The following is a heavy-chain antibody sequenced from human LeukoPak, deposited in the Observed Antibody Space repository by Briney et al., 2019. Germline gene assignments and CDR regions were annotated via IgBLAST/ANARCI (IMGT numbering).Heavy chain of an antibody. CDR3: ARLYCGGGSCYSYYDAFDI. J-gene: IGHJ3*02. CDR1: GGSISSYY. CDR2: IYYSWST. V-gene: IGHV4-59*04. Sequence: KPSETLSLTCTVSGGSISSYYWSWIRQPPGKGPEWIGYIYYSWSTYYNPSLKSRVTISVDTSKNQFSLKLSSVTAADTAVYYCARLYCGGGSCYSYYDAFDIWGQGTMVTVSS. D-gene: IGHD2-15*01.